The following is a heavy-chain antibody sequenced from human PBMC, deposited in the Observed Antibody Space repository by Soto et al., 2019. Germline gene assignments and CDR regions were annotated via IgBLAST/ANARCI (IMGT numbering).Heavy chain of an antibody. CDR2: INAGNGNT. CDR1: GYXFTSYA. D-gene: IGHD1-1*01. V-gene: IGHV1-3*01. Sequence: QVPLVQSGAEVKKPGASVXVSCKASGYXFTSYAMHWXRQXXXXRLEWMGWINAGNGNTKYSQKFQGRVTITRDTSASTAYMELSXXXXEXXXVXXXXXXXXTGLXXYWGQGTLVTVSS. J-gene: IGHJ4*02. CDR3: XXXXXTGLXXY.